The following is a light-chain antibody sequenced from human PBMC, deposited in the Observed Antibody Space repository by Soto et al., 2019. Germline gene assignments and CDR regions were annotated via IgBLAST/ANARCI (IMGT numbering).Light chain of an antibody. CDR3: LQYDSHSWT. CDR1: RSVSDW. V-gene: IGKV1-5*01. Sequence: DIQMTQSPSTLSPSVGDRVTITCRASRSVSDWLAWYQQKAGEAPKLLIFDASNLKPGVPSRFSGSGSGTEFTLTISSVQPDDVATYYCLQYDSHSWTFGQGTRV. J-gene: IGKJ1*01. CDR2: DAS.